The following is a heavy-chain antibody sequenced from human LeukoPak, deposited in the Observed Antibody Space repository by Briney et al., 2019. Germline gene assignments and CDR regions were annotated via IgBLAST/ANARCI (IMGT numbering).Heavy chain of an antibody. V-gene: IGHV4-39*01. CDR1: GGSISSSSYY. J-gene: IGHJ4*02. Sequence: LETLSLTCTASGGSISSSSYYWGWIRQPPGKGLEWIGSIYYSGSTYYNLSLKSRVTISVDTSKNQFSLKLSSVTAADTAVYYCARLRDGYNYDYWGQGTLVTVSS. CDR3: ARLRDGYNYDY. D-gene: IGHD5-24*01. CDR2: IYYSGST.